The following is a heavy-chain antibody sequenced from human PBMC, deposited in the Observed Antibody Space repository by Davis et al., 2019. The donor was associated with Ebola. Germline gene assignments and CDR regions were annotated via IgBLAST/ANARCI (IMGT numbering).Heavy chain of an antibody. Sequence: GESLKISCAASAFTFSSYAVHWVRQAPGKGLEWVAIFSNDGSDKYYADSVKGRFTISRDYSKNTLYLQMNSLRPEDTAVYYCAKDSPNSSMFYYGMDVWGQGTTVTVSS. CDR3: AKDSPNSSMFYYGMDV. J-gene: IGHJ6*02. CDR2: FSNDGSDK. V-gene: IGHV3-30*04. D-gene: IGHD6-13*01. CDR1: AFTFSSYA.